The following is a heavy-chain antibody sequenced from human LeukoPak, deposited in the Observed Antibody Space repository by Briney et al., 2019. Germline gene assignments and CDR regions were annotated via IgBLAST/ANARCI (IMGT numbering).Heavy chain of an antibody. CDR3: ARYYDFWSGNIPFDY. V-gene: IGHV1-2*02. Sequence: ASVKVSCKASGYTFTGYYMHWVRQAPGQGLEWMGWINPNSGGTNYAQKFQGRVTMTRDTSISTAYMELSRLRSDDTAVYYCARYYDFWSGNIPFDYWGQGTLVTVSS. J-gene: IGHJ4*02. D-gene: IGHD3-3*01. CDR1: GYTFTGYY. CDR2: INPNSGGT.